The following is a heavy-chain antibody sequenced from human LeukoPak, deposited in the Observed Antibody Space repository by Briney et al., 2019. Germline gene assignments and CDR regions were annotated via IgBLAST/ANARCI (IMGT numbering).Heavy chain of an antibody. CDR1: GYTFTSYG. Sequence: ASVKVSCKASGYTFTSYGISWVRQAPGQGLEYMGWISAYNGNTNYAQKVEGRVTMTTDTSTSTAYMELRSLRSGDTAVYYCARVFGYSSGWHHFDFWGQGTLVTVSS. CDR3: ARVFGYSSGWHHFDF. V-gene: IGHV1-18*01. D-gene: IGHD6-19*01. CDR2: ISAYNGNT. J-gene: IGHJ4*02.